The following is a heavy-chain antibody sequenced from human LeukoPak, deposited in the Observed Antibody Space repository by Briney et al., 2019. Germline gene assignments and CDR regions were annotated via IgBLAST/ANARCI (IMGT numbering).Heavy chain of an antibody. J-gene: IGHJ4*02. CDR1: GYTFTGYY. CDR2: INPNSGGT. Sequence: AASVKVSCKASGYTFTGYYMHWVRQAPGQGLEWMGWINPNSGGTNYAQKFQGRVTMTRDTSISTAYMELSRLRSDDTAVYYCAIIVATSGAFDYWGQGTLVTVSS. D-gene: IGHD5-12*01. CDR3: AIIVATSGAFDY. V-gene: IGHV1-2*02.